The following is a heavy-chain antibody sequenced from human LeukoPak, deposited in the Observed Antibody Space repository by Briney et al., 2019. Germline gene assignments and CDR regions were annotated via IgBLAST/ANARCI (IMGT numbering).Heavy chain of an antibody. D-gene: IGHD6-19*01. CDR1: GFTFDDYA. J-gene: IGHJ4*02. CDR3: AKDNRRHYTSGPNPDSLH. Sequence: GGSLRLSCAAPGFTFDDYAMHWVRQAPGKGLEWVSGISWNSGSIDYADSVKGRFTISRDNAKNSLYLQMNSLRVEDTAFYYCAKDNRRHYTSGPNPDSLHWGQGALVTVSS. V-gene: IGHV3-9*01. CDR2: ISWNSGSI.